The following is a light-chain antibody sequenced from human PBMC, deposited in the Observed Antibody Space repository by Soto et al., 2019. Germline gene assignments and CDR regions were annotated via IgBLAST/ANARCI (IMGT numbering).Light chain of an antibody. J-gene: IGKJ5*01. V-gene: IGKV1-5*01. CDR2: DAS. CDR1: QGISGW. CDR3: QHRNTYPIT. Sequence: DIQMTQKTSTLSASVGDRVTITCRASQGISGWLAWYQQKAGKAPRLLIFDASSLMSGVPSRFSGSGYGTEFTLTISSLQPEDFATYDCQHRNTYPITFGQGTRPEI.